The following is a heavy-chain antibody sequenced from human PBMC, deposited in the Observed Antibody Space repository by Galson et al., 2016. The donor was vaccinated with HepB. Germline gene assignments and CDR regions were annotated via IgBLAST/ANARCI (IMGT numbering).Heavy chain of an antibody. CDR3: ALLSH. CDR2: ISDSGGST. V-gene: IGHV3-23*01. D-gene: IGHD2/OR15-2a*01. Sequence: SLRLSCAASGFTFSSYAMTGVRQVPGKGLEWVSGISDSGGSTYYADSVKGRFTISRDNSKDTLYLQMNSLRADDTAVYYCALLSHWGQGTLVTVSS. CDR1: GFTFSSYA. J-gene: IGHJ4*02.